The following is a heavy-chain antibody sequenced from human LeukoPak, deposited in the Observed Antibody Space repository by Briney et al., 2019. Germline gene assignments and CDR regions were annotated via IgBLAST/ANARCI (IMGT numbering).Heavy chain of an antibody. Sequence: GASVKVSCKASGYTFTSYAMNWVRQAPGQGLEWMGWINTNTGNPTYAQGFTGRFVFSLDTSVSTAYLQISSLRAEDTAVYYCARALDSSGYKSPGDYWGQGTLVTVSS. V-gene: IGHV7-4-1*02. CDR3: ARALDSSGYKSPGDY. CDR2: INTNTGNP. CDR1: GYTFTSYA. J-gene: IGHJ4*02. D-gene: IGHD3-22*01.